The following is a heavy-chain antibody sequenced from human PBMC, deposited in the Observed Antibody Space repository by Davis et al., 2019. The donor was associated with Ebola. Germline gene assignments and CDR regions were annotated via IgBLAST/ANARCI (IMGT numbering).Heavy chain of an antibody. J-gene: IGHJ5*02. CDR3: TRDFDWHDGS. Sequence: HTGGSLRLSCAASRVTSTTNWIHWVRQAPGKGLVWVSRINPDGTKTGYADSMRGRFTISRDIAKNTLFLQMNSLTADDSAVYYCTRDFDWHDGSWGQGTLVTVSS. D-gene: IGHD3-9*01. CDR2: INPDGTKT. CDR1: RVTSTTNW. V-gene: IGHV3-74*01.